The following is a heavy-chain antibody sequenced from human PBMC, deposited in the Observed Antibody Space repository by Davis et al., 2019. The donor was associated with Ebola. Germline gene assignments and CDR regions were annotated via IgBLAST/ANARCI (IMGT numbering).Heavy chain of an antibody. V-gene: IGHV1-46*03. CDR1: GYTFTSYY. D-gene: IGHD5-24*01. CDR2: INPSGGST. CDR3: ARVLWVEMATTDLGY. J-gene: IGHJ4*02. Sequence: ASVKVSCKASGYTFTSYYMHWVRQAPGQGLEWMGIINPSGGSTSYAQKFQGRVTMTRDTSTSTVYMELSSLRSEDTAVYYCARVLWVEMATTDLGYWGQGTLVTVSS.